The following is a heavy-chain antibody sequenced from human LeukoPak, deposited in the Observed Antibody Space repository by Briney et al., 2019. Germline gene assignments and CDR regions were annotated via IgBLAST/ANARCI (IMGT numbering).Heavy chain of an antibody. CDR1: GYTFTSYA. CDR3: ARANTYYGSGTLGY. Sequence: ASVKVSCKASGYTFTSYAMHWARQAPGQRLEWMGWINAGNGNTKYSQKFQGRVTITRDTSASTAYMELSSLRSEDTAVYYCARANTYYGSGTLGYWGQGTLVTVSS. V-gene: IGHV1-3*01. J-gene: IGHJ4*02. D-gene: IGHD3-10*01. CDR2: INAGNGNT.